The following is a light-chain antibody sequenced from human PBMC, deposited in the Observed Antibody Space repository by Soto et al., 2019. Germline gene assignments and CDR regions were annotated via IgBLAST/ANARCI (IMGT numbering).Light chain of an antibody. CDR3: QQYYTYPYN. V-gene: IGKV1-5*03. CDR1: QSIRQW. Sequence: DIQMTQSPSTLSASVGDRVTITCRANQSIRQWLAWYQQKPGKAPNLLICRTSTLQSGVPSRFSGSGSGTDFTLTISSLQPDDSATYYCQQYYTYPYNFGQGTKLEIK. CDR2: RTS. J-gene: IGKJ2*01.